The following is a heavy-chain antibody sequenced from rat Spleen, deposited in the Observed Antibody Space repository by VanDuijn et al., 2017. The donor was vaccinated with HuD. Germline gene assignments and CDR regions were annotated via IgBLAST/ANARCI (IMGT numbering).Heavy chain of an antibody. CDR1: GFTFSDYY. D-gene: IGHD5-1*01. V-gene: IGHV5-22*01. J-gene: IGHJ1*01. Sequence: EVQLVESGGGLVQPGRSLKLSCAVSGFTFSDYYMAWVRQAPNKGLEWVASICYEGSSTYYGDSVKGRFTISRDNAKRTLYLQMNSLRSEDTATYYCARHGLGSWYFDFWGPGTMVTVSS. CDR2: ICYEGSST. CDR3: ARHGLGSWYFDF.